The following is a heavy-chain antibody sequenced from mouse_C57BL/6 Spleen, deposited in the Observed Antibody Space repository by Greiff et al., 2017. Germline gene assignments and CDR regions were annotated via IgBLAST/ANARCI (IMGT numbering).Heavy chain of an antibody. CDR3: ANPAYYSNHWYFDV. Sequence: VKLQESDAELVKPGASVKISCKVSGYTFTVHTIHWMKQRPEQGLEWIGYIYPRDGSTKYNEKFKGKATLTADKSSSTAYMQLNSLTSEDSAVYFCANPAYYSNHWYFDVWGTGTTVTVSS. D-gene: IGHD2-5*01. J-gene: IGHJ1*03. V-gene: IGHV1-78*01. CDR2: IYPRDGST. CDR1: GYTFTVHT.